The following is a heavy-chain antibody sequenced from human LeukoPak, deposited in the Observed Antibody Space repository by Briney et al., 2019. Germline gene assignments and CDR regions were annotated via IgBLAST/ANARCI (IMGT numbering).Heavy chain of an antibody. V-gene: IGHV1-18*01. CDR1: GYTFISYG. D-gene: IGHD3-22*01. CDR2: ISAYNGNT. J-gene: IGHJ6*02. CDR3: ARDPPYYDSSGYSTYYYYGMDV. Sequence: ASVKVSCKASGYTFISYGISWVRQAPGQGLEWMGWISAYNGNTNYAQKLQGRVTMTTDTSTSTAYMELRSLRSDDTAVYYCARDPPYYDSSGYSTYYYYGMDVWGQGTTVTVSS.